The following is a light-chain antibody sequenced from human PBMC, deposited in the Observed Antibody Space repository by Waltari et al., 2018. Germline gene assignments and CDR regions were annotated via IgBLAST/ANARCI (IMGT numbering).Light chain of an antibody. J-gene: IGLJ2*01. V-gene: IGLV2-11*01. Sequence: QSALTQPRSVSGSPGQSVTISCTGTSSDVGDYHYVSWYQQPPGKAPKLMIYDVTKRPSGVPDRFSGSKSGNTASLTISGLQAEDEAHYYCCSYAGSYVVFGGGTMLTVL. CDR3: CSYAGSYVV. CDR2: DVT. CDR1: SSDVGDYHY.